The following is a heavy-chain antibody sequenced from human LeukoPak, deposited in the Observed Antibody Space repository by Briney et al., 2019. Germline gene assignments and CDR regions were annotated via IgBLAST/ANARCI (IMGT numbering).Heavy chain of an antibody. V-gene: IGHV3-7*01. Sequence: GGSLRLSCAASGFTFSSYAMSWVRQVPGKGLEWVANIDQDGSEKYYADSVTGRFTISRDNAKNSLYLQMNRLRAEDTAVYYCARGIKAYDSSGYRVFDYWGQGTLVTVSS. CDR2: IDQDGSEK. J-gene: IGHJ4*02. CDR3: ARGIKAYDSSGYRVFDY. D-gene: IGHD3-22*01. CDR1: GFTFSSYA.